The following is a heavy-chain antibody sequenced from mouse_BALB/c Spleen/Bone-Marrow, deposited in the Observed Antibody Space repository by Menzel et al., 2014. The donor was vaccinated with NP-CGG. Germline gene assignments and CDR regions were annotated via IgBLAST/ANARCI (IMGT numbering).Heavy chain of an antibody. CDR2: ISTYSGNT. J-gene: IGHJ4*01. V-gene: IGHV1-67*01. CDR1: GYTFTDCA. D-gene: IGHD1-1*01. Sequence: VQRVESGPELVRPGVSVKISCKGSGYTFTDCAMHWVKQSHAKSLEWIGVISTYSGNTNYNQKFKGKATMTVDKSSSTAYMELARLTSEDSAIYYCARDYGSRIYAMDYWGQGTSVTVSS. CDR3: ARDYGSRIYAMDY.